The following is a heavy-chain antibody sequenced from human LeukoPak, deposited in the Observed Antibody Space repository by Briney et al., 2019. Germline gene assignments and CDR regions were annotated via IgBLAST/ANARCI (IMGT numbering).Heavy chain of an antibody. Sequence: GGSLRLSCAASGFTFDDYAMHWVRQAPGNSLEWVSGISWNSGSIGYADSVKGRFTISRDNAKNSLYLQMNSLRAEDTALYYCAKDKKWELRAFDIWGQGTMVTVSS. V-gene: IGHV3-9*01. D-gene: IGHD1-26*01. CDR1: GFTFDDYA. CDR3: AKDKKWELRAFDI. CDR2: ISWNSGSI. J-gene: IGHJ3*02.